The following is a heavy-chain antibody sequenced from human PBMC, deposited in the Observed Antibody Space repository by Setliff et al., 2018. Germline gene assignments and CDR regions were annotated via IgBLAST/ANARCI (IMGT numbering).Heavy chain of an antibody. CDR2: IYTSGST. CDR3: ASYRQDVNY. Sequence: PSETLSLTCAVSGYSISSDYYWGWIRQPPGKGLEWIGHIYTSGSTNYNPSPKSRVTISVDTSKNQFSLKLSSVTAADTAVYYCASYRQDVNYWGQGTLVTVSS. CDR1: GYSISSDYY. J-gene: IGHJ4*02. V-gene: IGHV4-38-2*01. D-gene: IGHD4-4*01.